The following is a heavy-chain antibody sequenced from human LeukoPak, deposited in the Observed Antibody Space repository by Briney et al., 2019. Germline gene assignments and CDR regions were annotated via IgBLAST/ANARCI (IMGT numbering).Heavy chain of an antibody. D-gene: IGHD3-22*01. Sequence: AGGSLRLSCAASGFTFSDYYMSWIRQAPGKGLEWVSYISSSGSTIYYADSVKGRFSISRDNSKNTLYLQMNSLRVEDTAVYYCAKGSGDSSGYYYVYYYYYMDAWGKGTMVTVSS. J-gene: IGHJ6*03. CDR2: ISSSGSTI. CDR3: AKGSGDSSGYYYVYYYYYMDA. V-gene: IGHV3-11*01. CDR1: GFTFSDYY.